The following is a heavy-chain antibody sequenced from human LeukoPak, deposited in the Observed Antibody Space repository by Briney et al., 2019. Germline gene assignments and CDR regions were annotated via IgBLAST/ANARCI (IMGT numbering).Heavy chain of an antibody. Sequence: GASVKVSCKASGYTFTSYDINWVRQAAGQGLEWMGWMNPNSGNTGYAQKFQGRVTMTRNTSISTAYMELSSLRSEDTAVYYCARDIAVAGAFDYWGQGTLVTVSS. D-gene: IGHD6-19*01. CDR1: GYTFTSYD. J-gene: IGHJ4*02. CDR2: MNPNSGNT. CDR3: ARDIAVAGAFDY. V-gene: IGHV1-8*01.